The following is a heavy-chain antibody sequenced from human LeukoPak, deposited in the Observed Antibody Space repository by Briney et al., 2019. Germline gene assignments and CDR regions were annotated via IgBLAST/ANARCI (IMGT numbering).Heavy chain of an antibody. CDR3: AKVASLCTSTSCVRGGFDY. V-gene: IGHV3-23*01. D-gene: IGHD2-2*01. Sequence: QPGGSLRLSCTSSGFTFRSYAMSWVRQAPGKGLEGVSALSGSGGNTYYADSVKGRFTISRDNSKNPLYLQMNSLRAEDNGKYYCAKVASLCTSTSCVRGGFDYWGQGTLVTVSS. CDR2: LSGSGGNT. CDR1: GFTFRSYA. J-gene: IGHJ4*02.